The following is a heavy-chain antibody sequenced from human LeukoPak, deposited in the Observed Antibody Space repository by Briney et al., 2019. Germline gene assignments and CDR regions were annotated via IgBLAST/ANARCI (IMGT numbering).Heavy chain of an antibody. CDR2: ISGSGGST. CDR1: GFTFCSYA. Sequence: GGSLRLSCAASGFTFCSYAMSWVRQAPGKGLEWVSAISGSGGSTYYADSVKGRFTISRDNSKNTLYLQMNSLRAEDTAVYYCAKDGSDAYYYDSSRYSAWSYYYYYMDVWGKGTTVTVSS. CDR3: AKDGSDAYYYDSSRYSAWSYYYYYMDV. J-gene: IGHJ6*03. V-gene: IGHV3-23*01. D-gene: IGHD3-22*01.